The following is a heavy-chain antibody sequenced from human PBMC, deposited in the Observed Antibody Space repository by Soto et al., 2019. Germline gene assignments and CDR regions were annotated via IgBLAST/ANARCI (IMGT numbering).Heavy chain of an antibody. D-gene: IGHD6-13*01. CDR2: IYWDDDK. Sequence: SGPTLVNPTQTLTLTCTFSGFSLSTSGVGVGWIRQPPGKALEWLALIYWDDDKRYSPSLKSRLTITKDTSKNQVVLTMTNMDPVDTATYYCAHSRGIAAASHYYYYYMDVWGKGTTDTVSS. V-gene: IGHV2-5*02. CDR3: AHSRGIAAASHYYYYYMDV. J-gene: IGHJ6*03. CDR1: GFSLSTSGVG.